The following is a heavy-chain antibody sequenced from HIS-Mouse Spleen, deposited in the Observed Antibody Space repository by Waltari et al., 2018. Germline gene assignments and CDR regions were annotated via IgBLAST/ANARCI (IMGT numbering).Heavy chain of an antibody. CDR3: AREIPYSSSWYDWYFDL. D-gene: IGHD6-13*01. J-gene: IGHJ2*01. Sequence: QLQLQESGPGLVKPSETLSLTCTVSGGSISSSSYYWGWIRQPPGKGLEWIWSIYYSGSHYYTPSLKSRVTISVDTSKNQFSLKLSSVTAADTVVYYCAREIPYSSSWYDWYFDLWGRGTLVTVSS. CDR1: GGSISSSSYY. CDR2: IYYSGSH. V-gene: IGHV4-39*07.